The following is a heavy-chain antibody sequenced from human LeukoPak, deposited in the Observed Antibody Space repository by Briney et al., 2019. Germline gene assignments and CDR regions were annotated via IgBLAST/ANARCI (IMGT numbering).Heavy chain of an antibody. CDR2: INPNSGGT. CDR3: AREGARSPSPHP. V-gene: IGHV1-2*02. CDR1: GYTFTGYY. J-gene: IGHJ5*02. Sequence: ASVKVSCKASGYTFTGYYMHWVRQAPGQGLEWMGWINPNSGGTNYAQKLQGRVTMTRDTSISTAYMELSRLRSDDTAVYYCAREGARSPSPHPWGQGTLVTVSS. D-gene: IGHD3-16*01.